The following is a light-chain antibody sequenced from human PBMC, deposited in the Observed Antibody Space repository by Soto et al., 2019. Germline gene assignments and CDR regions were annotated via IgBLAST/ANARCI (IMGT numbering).Light chain of an antibody. Sequence: QSALTQPASVSGSPGQSITISCTGTSSDVGGYNYVSWYQQHPGKAPKLMIYDVSNRPSGVSNRFSGSRSGNTASLPISGLQAEDEAHYYCSSYTVSTTLVIFGGGTKVTVL. CDR1: SSDVGGYNY. CDR3: SSYTVSTTLVI. J-gene: IGLJ2*01. CDR2: DVS. V-gene: IGLV2-14*03.